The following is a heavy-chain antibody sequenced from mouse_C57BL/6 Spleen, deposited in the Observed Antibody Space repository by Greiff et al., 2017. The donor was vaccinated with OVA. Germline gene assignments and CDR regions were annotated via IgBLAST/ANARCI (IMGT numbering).Heavy chain of an antibody. CDR1: GYTFTSYW. V-gene: IGHV1-7*01. CDR2: INPSSGYT. D-gene: IGHD4-1*01. J-gene: IGHJ4*01. CDR3: ASPRTGEDAMDY. Sequence: QVQLQQSGAELAKPGASVKLSCKASGYTFTSYWMHWVKQRPGQGLELIGYINPSSGYTKYNQKFKDKATLTADKSSSTAYMQLSSLTYEDSAVYYCASPRTGEDAMDYWGQGTSVTVSS.